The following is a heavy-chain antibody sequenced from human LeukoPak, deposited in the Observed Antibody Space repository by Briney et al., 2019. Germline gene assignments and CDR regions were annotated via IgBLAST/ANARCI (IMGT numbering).Heavy chain of an antibody. CDR2: IYYSGST. Sequence: PSETLSLTCTVSGGSISSSSYYWGWIRQPPGKGLEWVGSIYYSGSTYYNPSLKSRVTISVDTSKNQFSLKLSSVTAADTAVYYCARTRRDGYNDYYYYMDVWGKGTTVTVSS. V-gene: IGHV4-39*07. D-gene: IGHD5-24*01. CDR3: ARTRRDGYNDYYYYMDV. J-gene: IGHJ6*03. CDR1: GGSISSSSYY.